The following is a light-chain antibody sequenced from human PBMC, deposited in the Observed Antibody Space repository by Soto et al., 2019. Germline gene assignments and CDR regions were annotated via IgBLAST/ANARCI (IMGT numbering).Light chain of an antibody. J-gene: IGKJ2*01. Sequence: EIVMTQSPATLSVSPGERATLSCRASQSVSNNLAWYQQKPGQAPRLLVYDASTRATGIPARFSGSGSGTEFTLTISSLQSEDFAVYYCQQYKNWPGAFGQGTKLEIK. V-gene: IGKV3-15*01. CDR1: QSVSNN. CDR2: DAS. CDR3: QQYKNWPGA.